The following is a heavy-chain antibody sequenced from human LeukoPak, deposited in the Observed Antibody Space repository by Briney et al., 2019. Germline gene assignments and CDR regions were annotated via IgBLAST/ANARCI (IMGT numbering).Heavy chain of an antibody. D-gene: IGHD3-22*01. V-gene: IGHV1-2*02. J-gene: IGHJ4*02. CDR2: INPNSGGT. CDR3: ARPSSQYYYDSSGYPDY. Sequence: ASVTVSCKASGYTFTGYYMHWVRQAPGQGLEWMGWINPNSGGTNYAQKFQGRVTMTRDTSISTAYMELSRLRSDDTAVYYCARPSSQYYYDSSGYPDYWGQGTLVTVSS. CDR1: GYTFTGYY.